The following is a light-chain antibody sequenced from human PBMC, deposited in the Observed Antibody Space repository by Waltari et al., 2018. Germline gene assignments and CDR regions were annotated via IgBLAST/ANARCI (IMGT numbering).Light chain of an antibody. CDR1: RSNLATTN. J-gene: IGLJ1*01. Sequence: QSVLAQSPSAPGTPGQRVTISCSGSRSNLATTNVNWYQQRLPGTAPKLLIYSDSQRPSGVPDRFSGSKSGTSASLAISGLQSEDEGDYYCATWDDTLNGLYVFGSGTKVTVL. V-gene: IGLV1-44*01. CDR2: SDS. CDR3: ATWDDTLNGLYV.